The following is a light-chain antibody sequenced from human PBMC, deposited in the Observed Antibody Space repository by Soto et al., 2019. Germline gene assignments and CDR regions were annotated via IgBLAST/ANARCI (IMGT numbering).Light chain of an antibody. CDR2: AAS. CDR1: QTMTRAY. Sequence: DIGLKQFPGALSLYTGERATLPCRDSQTMTRAYLAWYQQKPGQAPRLLIYAASYRATGIPDKFSGSGSGTDFSLTISRLEPEDSAVYYCHQYHSPPQTFGQGTKVDIK. CDR3: HQYHSPPQT. J-gene: IGKJ2*01. V-gene: IGKV3-20*01.